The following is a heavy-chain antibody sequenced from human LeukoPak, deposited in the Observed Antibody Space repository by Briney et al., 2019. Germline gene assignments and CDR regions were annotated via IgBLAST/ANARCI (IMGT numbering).Heavy chain of an antibody. Sequence: GGSLRLSCAASGFTFSTYWMYWVRQAPGKGLVWVSRINNGGTITNYASFVEGRFAISRDDAKNTLYLQMNSLRAEDTAVYYCARDRGYMQLDNWGQGTLVTVSS. D-gene: IGHD1-1*01. CDR3: ARDRGYMQLDN. CDR1: GFTFSTYW. CDR2: INNGGTIT. V-gene: IGHV3-74*01. J-gene: IGHJ4*02.